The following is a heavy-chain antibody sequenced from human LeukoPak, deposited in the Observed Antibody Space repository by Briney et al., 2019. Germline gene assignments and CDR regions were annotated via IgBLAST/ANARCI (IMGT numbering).Heavy chain of an antibody. CDR3: ATHHYDIFPHAFDI. CDR1: GFTFSSYG. Sequence: GGSLRLSCAASGFTFSSYGMHWVRQAPGKGLEWVAFIRYDGSNKYYADSVKGRFTISRDNSKNTLYLQMNSLRAEDTAVYYCATHHYDIFPHAFDIWGQGTMVTVSS. CDR2: IRYDGSNK. J-gene: IGHJ3*02. D-gene: IGHD3-9*01. V-gene: IGHV3-30*02.